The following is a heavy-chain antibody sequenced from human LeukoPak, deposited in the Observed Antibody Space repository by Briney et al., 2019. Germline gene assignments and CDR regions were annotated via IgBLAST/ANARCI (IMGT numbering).Heavy chain of an antibody. CDR2: INHSGST. CDR1: GGSFSGYY. CDR3: ARPSRITMVRGVRPHYFDY. V-gene: IGHV4-34*01. D-gene: IGHD3-10*01. Sequence: SETLSLTCAVYGGSFSGYYWSWIRQPPGKGLEWIGEINHSGSTNYNPSLKSRVTISVDTSKNQFSLKLSSVTAADTAVYYCARPSRITMVRGVRPHYFDYWGQRTLVTVSS. J-gene: IGHJ4*02.